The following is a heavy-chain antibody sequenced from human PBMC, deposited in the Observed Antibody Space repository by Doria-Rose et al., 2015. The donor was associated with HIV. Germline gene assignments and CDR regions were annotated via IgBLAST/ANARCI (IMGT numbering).Heavy chain of an antibody. CDR3: ARIKSSRWYHKYYFDF. Sequence: QITLKESGPVLVKPTETLTLTCTVSGVSLSSPGMGVSWIRQPPGKALEWLANIFSDDERSYNSSLKSRLTISSGTSKRQVVLTMTDMDPVDTATYYCARIKSSRWYHKYYFDFWGQGTLVIVSA. CDR2: IFSDDER. V-gene: IGHV2-26*01. CDR1: GVSLSSPGMG. D-gene: IGHD6-13*01. J-gene: IGHJ4*02.